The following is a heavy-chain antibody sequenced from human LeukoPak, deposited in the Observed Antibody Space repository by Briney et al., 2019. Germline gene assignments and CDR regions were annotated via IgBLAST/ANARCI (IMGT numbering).Heavy chain of an antibody. CDR1: GFTFSSYA. V-gene: IGHV3-23*01. J-gene: IGHJ4*02. CDR2: ISGSGGNT. D-gene: IGHD6-19*01. CDR3: AKDLGSSGWYVYGY. Sequence: GGSLRLSCAASGFTFSSYAMSWVRQAPGKGLEWVSAISGSGGNTYYADSVKGRFTISRDNSKNTLYLQMNSLRAEDAAVYYCAKDLGSSGWYVYGYWGQGTLVTVSS.